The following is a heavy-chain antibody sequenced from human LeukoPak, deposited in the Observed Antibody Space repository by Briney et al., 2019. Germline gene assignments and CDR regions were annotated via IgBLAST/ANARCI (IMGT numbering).Heavy chain of an antibody. J-gene: IGHJ4*02. CDR1: GFTFSSYS. Sequence: GGSLRLSCAASGFTFSSYSMNWVRQAPGKGLEWVTVISYDGSNKYFADSVKGRFTISRDNSKNTLYLQMNSLRAEDTAIYYCAKDSDYYASGSYPDYWGQGTLVTVSS. CDR3: AKDSDYYASGSYPDY. CDR2: ISYDGSNK. V-gene: IGHV3-30*18. D-gene: IGHD3-10*01.